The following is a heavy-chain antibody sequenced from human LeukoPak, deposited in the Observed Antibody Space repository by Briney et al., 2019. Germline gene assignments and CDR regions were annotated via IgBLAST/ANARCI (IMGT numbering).Heavy chain of an antibody. V-gene: IGHV1-46*01. CDR1: GYTFTSYY. Sequence: GASVKVSCKASGYTFTSYYMHWVRQAPGQGLEWMGTINPSGGSTSYAQKFQGRVTMTRDTSTSTVYMELSSLRSEDTAVYYCARVRSRVRGAFDIWGQGTMVTVSS. J-gene: IGHJ3*02. D-gene: IGHD3-10*01. CDR3: ARVRSRVRGAFDI. CDR2: INPSGGST.